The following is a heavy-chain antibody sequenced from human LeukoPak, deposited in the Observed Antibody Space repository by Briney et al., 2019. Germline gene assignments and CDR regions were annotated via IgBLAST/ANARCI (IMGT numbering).Heavy chain of an antibody. Sequence: ASVKVSCKASGYTFTAYYMHWVRQAPGQGPEWMGWIKPNSGDTWYAQKFQGRVTLTRDTSISTAYMELSSLDSDDTAVYYCARVFISGSYRDGFDIWGQGTMVTVSS. V-gene: IGHV1-2*02. CDR1: GYTFTAYY. CDR2: IKPNSGDT. CDR3: ARVFISGSYRDGFDI. D-gene: IGHD1-26*01. J-gene: IGHJ3*02.